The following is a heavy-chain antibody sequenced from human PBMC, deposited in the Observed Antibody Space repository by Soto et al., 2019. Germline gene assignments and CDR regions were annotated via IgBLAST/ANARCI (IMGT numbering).Heavy chain of an antibody. D-gene: IGHD1-1*01. CDR3: ARGTTTSAFSAMDV. CDR1: GFTFSNNA. Sequence: QVQLVESGGGVVQPGRSLRLSCAASGFTFSNNAMDWVRQAPGKGLEWVAVISYDGSNKYIAESVKGRFTISRDNSKNTQLLQMNCLRAEDTAVYYCARGTTTSAFSAMDVWGQGTTVTVSS. J-gene: IGHJ6*02. V-gene: IGHV3-30-3*01. CDR2: ISYDGSNK.